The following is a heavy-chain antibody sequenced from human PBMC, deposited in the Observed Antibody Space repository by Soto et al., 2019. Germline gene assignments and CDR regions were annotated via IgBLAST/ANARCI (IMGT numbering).Heavy chain of an antibody. D-gene: IGHD3-22*01. CDR3: ASSYDSSGYDY. J-gene: IGHJ4*02. V-gene: IGHV3-30-3*01. Sequence: VAVISYDGSNKYYADSVKGRFTISRDNSKNTLYLQMNSLRAEDTAVYYCASSYDSSGYDYWGQGTLVTVSS. CDR2: ISYDGSNK.